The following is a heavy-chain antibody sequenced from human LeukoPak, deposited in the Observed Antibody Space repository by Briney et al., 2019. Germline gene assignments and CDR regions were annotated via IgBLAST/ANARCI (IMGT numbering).Heavy chain of an antibody. Sequence: PSETLSLTCAVYGESFSGYYWSWIRQPPGKGLEWIGEINHSGSTNYNPSLKSRVTISVDTSKNQFSLKLSSVTAADTAVYYCARSYSSSWSWFDPWGRGTLVTVSS. V-gene: IGHV4-34*01. CDR3: ARSYSSSWSWFDP. CDR2: INHSGST. D-gene: IGHD6-13*01. CDR1: GESFSGYY. J-gene: IGHJ5*02.